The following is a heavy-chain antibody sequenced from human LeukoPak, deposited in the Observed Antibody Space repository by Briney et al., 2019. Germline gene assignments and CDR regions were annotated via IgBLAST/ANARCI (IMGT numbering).Heavy chain of an antibody. CDR2: IYHSGST. D-gene: IGHD5-18*01. J-gene: IGHJ4*02. CDR3: ARQKDTAMGRRKYFDY. CDR1: GGFISSGGYY. V-gene: IGHV4-30-2*01. Sequence: SQTLSLTCTVSGGFISSGGYYWSWIRQPPGKGLEWIGYIYHSGSTYYNPSLKSRVTISVDRSKNQFSLKLSSVTAADTAVYYCARQKDTAMGRRKYFDYWGQGTLVTVSS.